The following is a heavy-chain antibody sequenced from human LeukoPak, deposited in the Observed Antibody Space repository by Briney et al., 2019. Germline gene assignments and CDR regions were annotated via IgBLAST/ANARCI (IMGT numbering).Heavy chain of an antibody. V-gene: IGHV3-30*18. CDR1: GVTFSSYG. J-gene: IGHJ4*02. Sequence: GRSLRLSCAASGVTFSSYGMHWARQAPGKGLEWVAVISYDGSNKYYADSVKGRFTISRDNSKNTLYLQMNSLRAEDTAVYYCAKVGSSLDGYTPYYFDYWGQGTLVTASS. D-gene: IGHD5-12*01. CDR3: AKVGSSLDGYTPYYFDY. CDR2: ISYDGSNK.